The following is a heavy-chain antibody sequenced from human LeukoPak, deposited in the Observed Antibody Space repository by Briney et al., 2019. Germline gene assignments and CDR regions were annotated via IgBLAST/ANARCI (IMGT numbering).Heavy chain of an antibody. CDR1: GFTFSSYA. CDR3: ARALGYCSSTSCYSAYYYYGMDV. Sequence: GGSLRLSCAASGFTFSSYAMHWVRQAPGKGLEWVAVISYDGSNKYYADSVKGRFTISRDNSKNTLYLQMNSLRAEDTAVYYCARALGYCSSTSCYSAYYYYGMDVWSQGTTVTVSS. CDR2: ISYDGSNK. D-gene: IGHD2-2*01. V-gene: IGHV3-30-3*01. J-gene: IGHJ6*02.